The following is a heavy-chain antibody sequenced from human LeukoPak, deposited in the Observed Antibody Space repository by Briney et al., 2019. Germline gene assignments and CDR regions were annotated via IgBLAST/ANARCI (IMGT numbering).Heavy chain of an antibody. D-gene: IGHD4-17*01. J-gene: IGHJ4*02. CDR2: IWYDGSKK. Sequence: GGSLSLSCAASGFTSSAYKMNWVRQAPGKGLEWVAVIWYDGSKKYYADSVKGRFTISRDNSKNTLYLQMNSLRAEDTAVYYCARRDGDNDRGFDYWGQGTLVTVSS. CDR1: GFTSSAYK. CDR3: ARRDGDNDRGFDY. V-gene: IGHV3-33*08.